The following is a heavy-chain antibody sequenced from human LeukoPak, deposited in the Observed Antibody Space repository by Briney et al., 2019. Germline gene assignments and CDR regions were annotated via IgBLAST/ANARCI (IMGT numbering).Heavy chain of an antibody. V-gene: IGHV3-33*01. Sequence: GRSLRLSCAASGFTSSSYGMHWVRQAPGKGLEWVAVIWYDGSNKYYADSVKGRFTISRDNSKNTLYLQMNSLRAEDTAVYYCARGYPAVGFDYWGQGTLVTVSS. CDR1: GFTSSSYG. CDR3: ARGYPAVGFDY. J-gene: IGHJ4*02. CDR2: IWYDGSNK. D-gene: IGHD2-15*01.